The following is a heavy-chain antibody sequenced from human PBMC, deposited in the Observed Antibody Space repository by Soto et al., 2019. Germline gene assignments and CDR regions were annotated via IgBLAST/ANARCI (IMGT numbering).Heavy chain of an antibody. CDR3: ARGSAPGVNLMWFAP. V-gene: IGHV4-30-4*01. CDR1: GGSSSSGDYY. J-gene: IGHJ5*02. Sequence: TSETLSLTWTVSGGSSSSGDYYWNWIRQPPGKGLEWIGYIYYSGSTYYNPSLKSRVTISVDTSKNQFSLKLSSVTAADSAVYYCARGSAPGVNLMWFAPWGQGTLVTVSS. D-gene: IGHD2-2*01. CDR2: IYYSGST.